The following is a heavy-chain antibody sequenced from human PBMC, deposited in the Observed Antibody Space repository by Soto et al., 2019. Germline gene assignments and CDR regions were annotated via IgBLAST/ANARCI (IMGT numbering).Heavy chain of an antibody. CDR3: AKGEGYSYDSWFYFDY. CDR2: ISGGGGST. D-gene: IGHD3-22*01. CDR1: GFTFTSYA. V-gene: IGHV3-23*01. Sequence: PGGSLRLSCAASGFTFTSYAMSWVRQAPGKGLEWVSTISGGGGSTYYADSVKGRFTISRDNSKNTLYLQMNSLRAEDTAVYYCAKGEGYSYDSWFYFDYWGQGTLVTVSS. J-gene: IGHJ4*02.